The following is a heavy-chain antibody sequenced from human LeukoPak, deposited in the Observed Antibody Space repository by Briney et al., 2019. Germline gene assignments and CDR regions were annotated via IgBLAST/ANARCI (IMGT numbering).Heavy chain of an antibody. D-gene: IGHD2-15*01. Sequence: PSETLSLTCTISGGSISSYYWSWIRQPPGKGLEWIGYVDYRGNTNYNPSLKSRVTISIDTSKSLFSLKLNSVTAADTAVYYRARVEVGAANRQWYGMDVWGQGTTVTVSS. CDR1: GGSISSYY. V-gene: IGHV4-59*01. J-gene: IGHJ6*02. CDR3: ARVEVGAANRQWYGMDV. CDR2: VDYRGNT.